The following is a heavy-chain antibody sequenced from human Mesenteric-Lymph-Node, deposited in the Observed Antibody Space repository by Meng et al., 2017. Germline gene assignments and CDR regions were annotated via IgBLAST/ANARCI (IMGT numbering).Heavy chain of an antibody. CDR2: IASDGRNK. Sequence: QVLLGASGGGVAQPGTSLRLSCTASGVPFSSHGFHWVRQAPGKALEWVAFIASDGRNKNYAESVKGRFTTSRDNSMNTLSLQMNSLRVDDTALYFCARDRGVRWLDSWGQGTLVTVSS. J-gene: IGHJ5*01. CDR3: ARDRGVRWLDS. V-gene: IGHV3-33*01. CDR1: GVPFSSHG. D-gene: IGHD3-3*01.